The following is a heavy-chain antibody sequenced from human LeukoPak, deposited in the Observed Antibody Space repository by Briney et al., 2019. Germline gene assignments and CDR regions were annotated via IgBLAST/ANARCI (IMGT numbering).Heavy chain of an antibody. V-gene: IGHV4-61*08. CDR3: ARVEGYYDFWSGYYLGNNWFDP. Sequence: SETLSLTCTVSGGSISSDDYFWSWIRQPPGKGLEWIGYIYYSGSTNYNPSLKSRVTISVDTSKDQFSLKLSSVTAADTAVYYCARVEGYYDFWSGYYLGNNWFDPWGQGTLVTVSS. J-gene: IGHJ5*02. CDR1: GGSISSDDYF. D-gene: IGHD3-3*01. CDR2: IYYSGST.